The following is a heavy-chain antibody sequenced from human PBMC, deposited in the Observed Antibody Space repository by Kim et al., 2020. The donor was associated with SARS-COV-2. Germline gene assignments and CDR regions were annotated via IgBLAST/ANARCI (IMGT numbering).Heavy chain of an antibody. CDR3: TPQTYSGSYVYFQH. J-gene: IGHJ1*01. V-gene: IGHV3-15*01. Sequence: AAPVKGRLTISRDDSKNTLYLQMNSLKTEDTAVYYCTPQTYSGSYVYFQHWGQGTLVTVSS. D-gene: IGHD1-26*01.